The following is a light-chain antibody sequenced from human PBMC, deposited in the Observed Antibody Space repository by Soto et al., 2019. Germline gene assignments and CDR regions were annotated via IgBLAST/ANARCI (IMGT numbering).Light chain of an antibody. CDR2: GAS. J-gene: IGKJ2*01. CDR3: QQHGSSLYT. CDR1: QSVSSSY. Sequence: EIVLTQSPGTLSLSPGERATLSCRASQSVSSSYLAWYQQKPGQAPRLLIYGASSRATGIPDRFSGSGSGTDFTLTISSLEPEDFAVYYCQQHGSSLYTFRQGTKLEIK. V-gene: IGKV3-20*01.